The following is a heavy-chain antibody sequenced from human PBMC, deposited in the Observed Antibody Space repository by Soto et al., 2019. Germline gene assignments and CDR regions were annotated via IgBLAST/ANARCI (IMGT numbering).Heavy chain of an antibody. Sequence: PGGSLRLSCAASGFIVSSKYMSWVRQAPGKGLEWVSIMYSGDTTYYADSVKGRFTISRDNSKNTLYLQMNSLRVEDTAVYYCARSERGYSYGEYYFDFWGQGALVTVSS. V-gene: IGHV3-53*01. CDR3: ARSERGYSYGEYYFDF. CDR1: GFIVSSKY. D-gene: IGHD5-18*01. J-gene: IGHJ4*02. CDR2: MYSGDTT.